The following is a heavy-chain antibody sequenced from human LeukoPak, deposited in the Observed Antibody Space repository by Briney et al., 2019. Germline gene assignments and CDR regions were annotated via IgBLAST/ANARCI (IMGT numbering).Heavy chain of an antibody. V-gene: IGHV3-23*01. CDR2: ISGSGGST. J-gene: IGHJ4*02. D-gene: IGHD3-3*01. CDR3: AKGQEPHLLRFLEWLLPSPWGC. Sequence: PGGSLRLSCAASGFTFSSYAMSWVRQAPGKGLEWVSAISGSGGSTYYADSVKGRFTISSDNSKNTLYLQMNSLRVEDTAVYYCAKGQEPHLLRFLEWLLPSPWGCWGQGTLVTVSS. CDR1: GFTFSSYA.